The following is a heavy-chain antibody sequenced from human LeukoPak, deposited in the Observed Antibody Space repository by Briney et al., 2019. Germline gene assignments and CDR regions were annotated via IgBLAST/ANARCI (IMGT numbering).Heavy chain of an antibody. CDR3: AREMATITAEYFQH. D-gene: IGHD5-24*01. J-gene: IGHJ1*01. V-gene: IGHV1-2*06. CDR1: GYTFTGYY. CDR2: INPNSGGT. Sequence: ASVKVSCKASGYTFTGYYMHWVRQAPGQGLEWMGRINPNSGGTNYAQKFQGSVTMTRDTSISTAYMELSRLRSDDTAVYYCAREMATITAEYFQHWGQGTLVTVSS.